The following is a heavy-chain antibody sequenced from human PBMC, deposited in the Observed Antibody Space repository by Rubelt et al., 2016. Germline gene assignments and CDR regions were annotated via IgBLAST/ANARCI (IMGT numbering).Heavy chain of an antibody. Sequence: QVQLQQWGAGLLKPSETLSLTCAVYGGSFSGYYWSWIRQPPGKGLEWIGEINHSGSPNYNPSPKGGVTISVDTSKNQFSRKLSAVTAADTAVYYCAGGGRMRVLWFDSSYYYWGQGTLVTVSS. CDR1: GGSFSGYY. J-gene: IGHJ4*02. CDR2: INHSGSP. V-gene: IGHV4-34*01. CDR3: AGGGRMRVLWFDSSYYY. D-gene: IGHD3-10*01.